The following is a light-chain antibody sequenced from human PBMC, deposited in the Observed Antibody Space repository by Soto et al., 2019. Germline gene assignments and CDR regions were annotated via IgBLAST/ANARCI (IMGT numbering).Light chain of an antibody. V-gene: IGKV1-5*03. CDR3: QQYDRASWT. Sequence: DIQMTQSPSTLSASVGDRVIITCRASQSISSWLAWYQQKPGKAPDLLIYRASTLKTGIPSRFRGSGSGTEFTLTISSLQPDDFANYYCQQYDRASWTFGQGTKVEIK. J-gene: IGKJ1*01. CDR2: RAS. CDR1: QSISSW.